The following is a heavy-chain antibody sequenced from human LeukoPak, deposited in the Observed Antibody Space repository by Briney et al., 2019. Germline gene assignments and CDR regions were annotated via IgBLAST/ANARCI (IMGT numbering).Heavy chain of an antibody. D-gene: IGHD2-15*01. Sequence: ASVKVSCKASGYTFTGYYMHWVRQAPGQGLEWMGWINPNSGGTNYAQKFQGRVTMTRDTSISTAYMELSRLRSDDTAVYYCARAGKCSGGSCYPGEDAFDIWGQGTMVTVSS. CDR2: INPNSGGT. V-gene: IGHV1-2*02. CDR1: GYTFTGYY. CDR3: ARAGKCSGGSCYPGEDAFDI. J-gene: IGHJ3*02.